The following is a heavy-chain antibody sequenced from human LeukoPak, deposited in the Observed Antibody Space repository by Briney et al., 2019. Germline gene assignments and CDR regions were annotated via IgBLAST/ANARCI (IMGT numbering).Heavy chain of an antibody. V-gene: IGHV4-59*11. J-gene: IGHJ5*02. Sequence: SEILSLTCTVSGGSISSHYWSWIRQPPGKGLEWIGYIYYSGSTNYNPSLKSRVTISVDTSKNQFSLKLSSVTAADTAVYYCARFVEASSTLEMGFDPWGQGTLVTVSS. D-gene: IGHD2-2*01. CDR3: ARFVEASSTLEMGFDP. CDR1: GGSISSHY. CDR2: IYYSGST.